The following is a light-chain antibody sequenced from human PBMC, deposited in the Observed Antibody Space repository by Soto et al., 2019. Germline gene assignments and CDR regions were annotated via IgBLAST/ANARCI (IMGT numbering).Light chain of an antibody. J-gene: IGKJ3*01. CDR1: HSINTSF. CDR3: QQYASAPYS. Sequence: EIVLTQSPGTLSLSPGDRATLSCRASHSINTSFLAWFQQKPGQAPRLLIYAASTRATGIPDMFSGSASATDFTLTINRLEPEDSAVYYCQQYASAPYSLGPGTKVDIK. CDR2: AAS. V-gene: IGKV3-20*01.